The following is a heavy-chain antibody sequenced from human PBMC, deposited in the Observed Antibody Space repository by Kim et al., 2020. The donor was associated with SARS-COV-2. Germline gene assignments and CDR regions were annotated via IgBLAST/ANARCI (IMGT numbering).Heavy chain of an antibody. CDR3: TRDPFGSSWFYP. J-gene: IGHJ5*02. D-gene: IGHD3-3*01. CDR1: GFTFSNAW. V-gene: IGHV3-15*01. CDR2: IKSKTDGGTT. Sequence: GGSLRLSCAASGFTFSNAWMSWVRQAPGKGLEWVARIKSKTDGGTTDYAAPVKGRFTISRDDSKNTLYLQMNSLKTEDTAVYYCTRDPFGSSWFYPWGQGTRDTVSS.